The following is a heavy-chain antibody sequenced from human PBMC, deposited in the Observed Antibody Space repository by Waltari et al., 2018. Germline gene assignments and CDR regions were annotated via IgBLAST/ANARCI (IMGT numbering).Heavy chain of an antibody. J-gene: IGHJ4*02. D-gene: IGHD3-10*01. Sequence: VYLLESGGGLVQPGGSLRLSCVGSGFDYSSFAMSGVRQAPGKGLEWVSGIDNSGATTYYAGSVKGRFTISRDDSRNTVYLHMPTLRVDDTAVYYCAKDSGYSMIRGRENSWGQGTLVIVSS. CDR2: IDNSGATT. V-gene: IGHV3-23*05. CDR3: AKDSGYSMIRGRENS. CDR1: GFDYSSFA.